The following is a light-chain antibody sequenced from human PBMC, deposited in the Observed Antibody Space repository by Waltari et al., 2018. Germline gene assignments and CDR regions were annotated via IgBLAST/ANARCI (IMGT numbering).Light chain of an antibody. CDR1: QSVTSN. V-gene: IGKV3-11*01. Sequence: EIVFTQSPATLPLSPGERATLSCRASQSVTSNLAWYQHKPGQAPRLLFYDASNRATGIPARFSGSGSGTDFTLTISSLELEDFAVYYCQQRNNWPITFGQGTRLETK. CDR2: DAS. J-gene: IGKJ5*01. CDR3: QQRNNWPIT.